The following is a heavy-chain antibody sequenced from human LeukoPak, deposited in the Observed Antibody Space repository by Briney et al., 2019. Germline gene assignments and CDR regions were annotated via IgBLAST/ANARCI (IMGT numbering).Heavy chain of an antibody. CDR3: AVGGVGATVWDY. Sequence: PGGSLRLSCAASGFTFSSYAMSWVRQAPGKGLEWVSSISSSSSYIYYADSVKGRFTISRDNAKNSLYLQMNSLRAEDTAVYYCAVGGVGATVWDYWGQGTLVTVSS. J-gene: IGHJ4*02. V-gene: IGHV3-21*01. CDR2: ISSSSSYI. CDR1: GFTFSSYA. D-gene: IGHD3-16*01.